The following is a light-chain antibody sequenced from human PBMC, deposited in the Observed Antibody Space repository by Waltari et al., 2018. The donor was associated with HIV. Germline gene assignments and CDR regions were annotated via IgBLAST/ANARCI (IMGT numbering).Light chain of an antibody. V-gene: IGKV1-27*01. J-gene: IGKJ4*01. Sequence: DIQMTQSPSSLSASIGDRVTITCRASQDISNYLAWYQQRPGKAPKLLIYYASSLQSGVPSRFGGSISGTDFTLTISSLQPEDVATYYCQQYHSAPLTFGGGTKVEIK. CDR2: YAS. CDR1: QDISNY. CDR3: QQYHSAPLT.